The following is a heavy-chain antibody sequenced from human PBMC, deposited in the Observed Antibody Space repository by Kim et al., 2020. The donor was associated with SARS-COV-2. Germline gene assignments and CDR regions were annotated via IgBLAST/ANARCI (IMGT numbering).Heavy chain of an antibody. CDR3: AKAAGSGSGLDYFDY. Sequence: DSVKGRFTISRDNSKNSLHLQMNTLRTEDTAVYYCAKAAGSGSGLDYFDYWGQGTPVTVSS. D-gene: IGHD3-22*01. J-gene: IGHJ4*02. V-gene: IGHV3-23*01.